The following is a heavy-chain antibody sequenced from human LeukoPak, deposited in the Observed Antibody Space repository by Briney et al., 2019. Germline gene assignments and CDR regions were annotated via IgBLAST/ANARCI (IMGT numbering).Heavy chain of an antibody. Sequence: SETLSLTCTVSGGSISSYYWSWIRQPAGKGLEWIGRIHTSGSTNYNPSLKSRVTMSVDTSKNQFSLKLSSVTAADTAVYYCARDPSYYYGSGSWYGMDVWGQGTTVTVSS. D-gene: IGHD3-10*01. CDR1: GGSISSYY. CDR2: IHTSGST. J-gene: IGHJ6*02. CDR3: ARDPSYYYGSGSWYGMDV. V-gene: IGHV4-4*07.